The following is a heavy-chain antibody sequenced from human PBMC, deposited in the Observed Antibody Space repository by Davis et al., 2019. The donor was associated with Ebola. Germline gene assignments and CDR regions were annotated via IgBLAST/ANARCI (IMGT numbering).Heavy chain of an antibody. Sequence: PSETLSLTCTVSGGSISSSSYYWGWIRQPPGKGLEWIGSIYYSGSTYYNPSLKSRVTISVDKSKNQFSLKLSSVTAADTAVYYCARGVAARLFDYWGQGTLVTVSS. D-gene: IGHD6-6*01. J-gene: IGHJ4*02. CDR2: IYYSGST. CDR1: GGSISSSSYY. CDR3: ARGVAARLFDY. V-gene: IGHV4-39*07.